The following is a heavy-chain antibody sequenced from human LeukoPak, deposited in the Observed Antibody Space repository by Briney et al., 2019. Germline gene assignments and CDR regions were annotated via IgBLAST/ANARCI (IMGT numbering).Heavy chain of an antibody. CDR3: ARGLGYCSGGSCPLGY. J-gene: IGHJ4*02. D-gene: IGHD2-15*01. V-gene: IGHV3-11*04. Sequence: GGSLRLSCAALGFTFSDYYMNWIRQAPGKGLEWVSYISSSGTTIYFADSVKGRFTISRDNAKNSLYLQMNSLRVEDTAVYYCARGLGYCSGGSCPLGYWGQGTLVTVSS. CDR2: ISSSGTTI. CDR1: GFTFSDYY.